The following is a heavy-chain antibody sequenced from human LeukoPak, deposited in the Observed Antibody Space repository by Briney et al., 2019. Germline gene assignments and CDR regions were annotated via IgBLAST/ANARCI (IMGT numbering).Heavy chain of an antibody. CDR2: IYYSGST. CDR1: GGSISRTGYY. Sequence: PSETLSLTCTVSGGSISRTGYYWGWIRQPPGKGLEWIGSIYYSGSTYYNPSLKSRVTISVDTSKNQFSLKLSSVTAADTAVYYCASGMSSWFDPWGQGTLATVSS. V-gene: IGHV4-39*07. J-gene: IGHJ5*02. D-gene: IGHD1-1*01. CDR3: ASGMSSWFDP.